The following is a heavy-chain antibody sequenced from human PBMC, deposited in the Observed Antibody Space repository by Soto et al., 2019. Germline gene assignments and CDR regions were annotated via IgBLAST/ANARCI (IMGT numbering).Heavy chain of an antibody. Sequence: QVQLQESGPGLVKPSETLSLSCSVSGGSISGHYWSWFRQTPGKGLEWIGYMYYSGSANYNPSLRGRVTISVDTSKNHFSLRLTSVTAADTAVYYCARGPYYDLIWNYYYMDVWGKGTTVTVSS. J-gene: IGHJ6*03. CDR3: ARGPYYDLIWNYYYMDV. CDR1: GGSISGHY. D-gene: IGHD3-16*01. V-gene: IGHV4-59*08. CDR2: MYYSGSA.